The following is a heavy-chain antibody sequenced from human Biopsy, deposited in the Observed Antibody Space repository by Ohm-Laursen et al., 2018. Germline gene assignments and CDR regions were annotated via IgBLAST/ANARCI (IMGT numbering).Heavy chain of an antibody. CDR1: GGSISSDY. Sequence: GTLSLTCTVSGGSISSDYWSWTRQPPGKGLEWIGSIYHGSGTSYNPSVETRVAITLDKAKNEFSLRIDSVTAADTAVYYCASRSLFFRYFASWGQGTPVTVSS. CDR2: IYHGSGT. CDR3: ASRSLFFRYFAS. J-gene: IGHJ4*02. D-gene: IGHD3-9*01. V-gene: IGHV4-59*12.